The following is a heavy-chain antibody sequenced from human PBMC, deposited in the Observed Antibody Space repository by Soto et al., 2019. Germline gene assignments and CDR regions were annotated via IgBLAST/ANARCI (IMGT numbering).Heavy chain of an antibody. CDR3: ATWVDYGDFEGFDF. V-gene: IGHV1-18*01. J-gene: IGHJ4*02. Sequence: ASVKVSCKASGYNFDSYGISWVRQAPGQGLQWMGWISTYTGNMHYSQNFQGSVTMTWDTSITTAYLDLTRLTTNDTATYFCATWVDYGDFEGFDFWGQGTLVTVSS. D-gene: IGHD4-17*01. CDR1: GYNFDSYG. CDR2: ISTYTGNM.